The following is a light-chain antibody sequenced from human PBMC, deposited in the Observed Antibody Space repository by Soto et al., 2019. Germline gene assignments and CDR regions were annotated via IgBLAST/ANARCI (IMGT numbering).Light chain of an antibody. J-gene: IGKJ5*01. CDR1: QSVSSN. V-gene: IGKV3D-15*01. Sequence: EIVMTQSPATLSVSPGERATLSCRASQSVSSNLAWYQQKPGQAPRLLIYGASIRATGIPARFSGSGSGTEFPLTIRSLAFEDFAVYYFQQYNNWPRITFGQGTRLEIK. CDR2: GAS. CDR3: QQYNNWPRIT.